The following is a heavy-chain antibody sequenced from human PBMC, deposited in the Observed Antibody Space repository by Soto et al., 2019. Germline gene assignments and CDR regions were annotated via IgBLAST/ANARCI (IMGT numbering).Heavy chain of an antibody. D-gene: IGHD3-10*01. CDR1: GYSISNGYY. CDR3: ARDSTAWFPYYGIDV. CDR2: VFQSGST. Sequence: PSETLSLTCAVSGYSISNGYYWGWIRQPPGKGLEWIGSVFQSGSTNYNPSLTSRVTVSVDRSKNQFSLKLSSVSAADTAVYYCARDSTAWFPYYGIDVWGQGTTVTVSS. V-gene: IGHV4-38-2*02. J-gene: IGHJ6*02.